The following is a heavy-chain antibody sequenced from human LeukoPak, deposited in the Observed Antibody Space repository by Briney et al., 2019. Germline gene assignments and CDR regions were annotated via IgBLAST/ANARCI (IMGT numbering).Heavy chain of an antibody. Sequence: ASVKVSCKASGGTFSSYAISWVRQAPGQGLEWMGGIIPIFGTANYAQKFQGRVTITTDESTSTAYMELSSLRSEDTAVYYCARVSLTTTGTTGVKWFDPWGQGTLVTVSS. CDR2: IIPIFGTA. V-gene: IGHV1-69*05. D-gene: IGHD1-1*01. CDR1: GGTFSSYA. CDR3: ARVSLTTTGTTGVKWFDP. J-gene: IGHJ5*02.